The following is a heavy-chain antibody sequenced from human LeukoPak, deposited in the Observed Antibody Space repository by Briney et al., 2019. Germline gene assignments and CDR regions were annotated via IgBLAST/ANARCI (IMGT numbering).Heavy chain of an antibody. CDR2: IYYSGST. CDR1: GGSFSSYY. D-gene: IGHD6-19*01. CDR3: ARGQEQWLAQRNNWFDP. Sequence: PSETLSLTCAVYGGSFSSYYWSWIRQPPGKGLEWIGYIYYSGSTNYNPSLKSRVTISVDTSKNQFSLKLSSVTAADTAVYYCARGQEQWLAQRNNWFDPWGQGTLVTVSS. J-gene: IGHJ5*02. V-gene: IGHV4-59*01.